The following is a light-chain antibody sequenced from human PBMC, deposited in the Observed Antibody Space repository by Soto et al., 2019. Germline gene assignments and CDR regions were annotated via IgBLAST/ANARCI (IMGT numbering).Light chain of an antibody. V-gene: IGLV2-8*01. CDR3: SSYAGSKEVV. CDR1: SSDVGHYDY. Sequence: QSALTQPPSASGSPGQSVTISCTGTSSDVGHYDYVSWYQQHPGRAPKLIIYEVTKRPSGVPDRLSGSRSGNTASLTVSGLQGEDEADYYFSSYAGSKEVVFGGGTKLTVL. J-gene: IGLJ2*01. CDR2: EVT.